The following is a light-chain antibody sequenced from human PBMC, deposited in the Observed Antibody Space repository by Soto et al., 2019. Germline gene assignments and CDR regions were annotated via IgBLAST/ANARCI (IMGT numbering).Light chain of an antibody. J-gene: IGKJ1*01. Sequence: EIVLTQSPGTLSLSPGERATLSCRASQSVSSSYLAWYQQKPGQAPRLPIYGASSRATGIPDRFSGSGSGTDFTLTISRLEPEDFAVYYCQQYGSSPQTFGQGTKVDI. CDR2: GAS. CDR1: QSVSSSY. CDR3: QQYGSSPQT. V-gene: IGKV3-20*01.